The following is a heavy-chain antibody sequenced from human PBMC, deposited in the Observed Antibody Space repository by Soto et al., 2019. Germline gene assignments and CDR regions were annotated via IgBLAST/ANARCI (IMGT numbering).Heavy chain of an antibody. Sequence: QLHLQESGPGRVKPSETLSLTCSVSGGSISTSGSYWGWVRQAPEKGLAWIGSAYYVGPINYNPSRKRRVASSVDPSKNQFSLKLTSVTAADTAVYYCARLPLVRGVPAWGQGTLVTVSS. CDR2: AYYVGPI. J-gene: IGHJ5*02. CDR3: ARLPLVRGVPA. D-gene: IGHD3-10*01. CDR1: GGSISTSGSY. V-gene: IGHV4-39*01.